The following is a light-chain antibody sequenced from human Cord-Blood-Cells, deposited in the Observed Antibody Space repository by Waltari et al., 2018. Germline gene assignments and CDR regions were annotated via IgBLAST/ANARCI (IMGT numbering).Light chain of an antibody. CDR2: DVS. V-gene: IGLV2-14*01. CDR1: SRDVGGYNY. J-gene: IGLJ1*01. CDR3: SSYTSSSTYV. Sequence: QSALTQPASVSGSPGQSITISCTGTSRDVGGYNYVSWYQKPPGKAPKLMVYDVSKRPSGLSSLFSGSKSVNTASLTISGLHAEDDADYYCSSYTSSSTYVFGTGTKVTVL.